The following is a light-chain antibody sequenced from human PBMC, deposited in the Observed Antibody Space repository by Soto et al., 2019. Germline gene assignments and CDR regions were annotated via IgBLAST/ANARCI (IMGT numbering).Light chain of an antibody. J-gene: IGLJ1*01. V-gene: IGLV2-14*01. CDR3: SSYTSSSTLGV. CDR2: AVS. Sequence: QSALTQPASVSGSPGQSITIPCTGTSSDVGGYNYVSWYQQHTGKAPKLMIYAVSNRPSGVSNRFSGSKSGNTASLTISGLQAEDEADYYCSSYTSSSTLGVFGTGTKVTVL. CDR1: SSDVGGYNY.